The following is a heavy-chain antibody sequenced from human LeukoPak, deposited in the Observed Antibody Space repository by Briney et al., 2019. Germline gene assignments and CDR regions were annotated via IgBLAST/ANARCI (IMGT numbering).Heavy chain of an antibody. CDR2: IYYSGST. CDR3: ARVFDGIGYCSSTSCYTGHYYYMAV. Sequence: SETLSLTCSVSGGSISSYYWSWIRQPPGKGLEWSGYIYYSGSTNYNPSLKSRVTISVDTSKNQFSLKLSSVTAADTAVYYCARVFDGIGYCSSTSCYTGHYYYMAVWGKATTVTVSS. CDR1: GGSISSYY. D-gene: IGHD2-2*02. V-gene: IGHV4-59*01. J-gene: IGHJ6*03.